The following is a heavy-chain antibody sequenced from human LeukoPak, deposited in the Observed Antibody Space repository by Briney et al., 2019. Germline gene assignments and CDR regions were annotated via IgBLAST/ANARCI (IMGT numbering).Heavy chain of an antibody. D-gene: IGHD1-26*01. Sequence: GGSLTLSCAASGFTFSRYWMSWVRQAPGEGLEWVANIKQDGGEKYYVDSAKGRFTISRDNAKNSLYLQMNSLRAEETAVYYCARDHIVGATNFDDWGQGTLVTVSS. CDR1: GFTFSRYW. J-gene: IGHJ4*02. V-gene: IGHV3-7*05. CDR3: ARDHIVGATNFDD. CDR2: IKQDGGEK.